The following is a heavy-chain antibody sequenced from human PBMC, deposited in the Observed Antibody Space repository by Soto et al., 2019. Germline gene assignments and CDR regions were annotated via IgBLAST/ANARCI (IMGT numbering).Heavy chain of an antibody. V-gene: IGHV3-30*18. D-gene: IGHD6-13*01. CDR1: GFTFSSYG. J-gene: IGHJ4*02. CDR3: AKEGYRIAEAALEFDY. CDR2: ISYDGSNK. Sequence: PGGSLRLSCAASGFTFSSYGMHWVRQAPGKGLEWVAVISYDGSNKYYADSVKGRFTISRDNSKNTLYLQMNSLRAEDTAVYYCAKEGYRIAEAALEFDYWGQGTLVTVSS.